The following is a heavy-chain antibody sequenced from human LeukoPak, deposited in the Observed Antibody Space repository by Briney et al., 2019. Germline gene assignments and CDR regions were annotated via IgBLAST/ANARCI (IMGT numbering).Heavy chain of an antibody. J-gene: IGHJ6*03. Sequence: SVKVSCKASGGTFSSYAISWVRQAPGQGLEWMGRIIPIFGTANYAQKFQGRVTITTDESTSTAYMELSSLRSEDTAVYYCASGSRDGNNYYYYMDVWGKGTTVTVSS. CDR3: ASGSRDGNNYYYYMDV. V-gene: IGHV1-69*05. D-gene: IGHD1/OR15-1a*01. CDR1: GGTFSSYA. CDR2: IIPIFGTA.